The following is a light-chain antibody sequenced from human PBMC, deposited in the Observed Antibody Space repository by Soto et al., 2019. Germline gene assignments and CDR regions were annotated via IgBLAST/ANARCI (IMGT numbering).Light chain of an antibody. J-gene: IGKJ4*01. V-gene: IGKV3-15*01. Sequence: EIVMTQSPATLSVSPGEGATLSCRASQSLSTNLAWYQQKPGQAPRLLIYGASTRATGIPARFSGSGSGTDFTLTISRLEPEDFAVYYCQQYGSSPRTFGGGTKVDIK. CDR1: QSLSTN. CDR2: GAS. CDR3: QQYGSSPRT.